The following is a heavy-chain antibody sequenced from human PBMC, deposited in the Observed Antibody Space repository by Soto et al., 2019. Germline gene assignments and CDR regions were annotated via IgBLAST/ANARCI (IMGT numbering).Heavy chain of an antibody. Sequence: SETLSLTCTVSGGSVSSGSYYWSWIRQPPGKGLEWIGYVYYSGSTNYNPSLKSRVTISVDTSKNQFSLKLSSVTAADTAVYYCARDASSGWYDYWGQGTLVTAPQ. J-gene: IGHJ4*02. V-gene: IGHV4-61*01. CDR1: GGSVSSGSYY. CDR2: VYYSGST. D-gene: IGHD6-19*01. CDR3: ARDASSGWYDY.